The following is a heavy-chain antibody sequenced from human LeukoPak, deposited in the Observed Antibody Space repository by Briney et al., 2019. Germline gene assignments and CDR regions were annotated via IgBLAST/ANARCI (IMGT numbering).Heavy chain of an antibody. V-gene: IGHV4-39*01. Sequence: SETLSLTCTVSGGSISSSSYYWGWIRQPPGKGLEWIGSIYYSGSTYYNPSLKSRVTISVDTSKNQFSLKLSSVTAADTAVYYCARIVAYNWFDPWGQGTLVTVSS. J-gene: IGHJ5*02. D-gene: IGHD5-12*01. CDR3: ARIVAYNWFDP. CDR2: IYYSGST. CDR1: GGSISSSSYY.